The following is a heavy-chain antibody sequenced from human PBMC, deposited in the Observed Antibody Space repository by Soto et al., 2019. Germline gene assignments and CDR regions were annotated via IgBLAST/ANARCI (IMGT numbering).Heavy chain of an antibody. CDR1: GGSISSSSYY. V-gene: IGHV4-39*01. J-gene: IGHJ4*02. CDR3: ARHRDSSGWYFDY. Sequence: LSLTCTVSGGSISSSSYYWGWIRQPPGKGLEWIGSIYYSGSTYYNPSLKSRVTISVDTSKNQFSLKLSSVTAADTAVYYCARHRDSSGWYFDYWGQGTLVTVSS. CDR2: IYYSGST. D-gene: IGHD6-19*01.